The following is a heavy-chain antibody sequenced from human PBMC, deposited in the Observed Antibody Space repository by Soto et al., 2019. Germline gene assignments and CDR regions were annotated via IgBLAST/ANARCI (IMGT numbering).Heavy chain of an antibody. D-gene: IGHD3-22*01. CDR1: GFTFSSYG. J-gene: IGHJ5*02. Sequence: PGGSLRLSCAASGFTFSSYGMHWVRQAPGKGLEWVAVIWYDGSNKYYADSVKGRFTISRDNSKNTLYLQMNSLRAEDTAVYYCARDARYYDSSGYYSNWFDPWGQGTLVTVSS. CDR2: IWYDGSNK. CDR3: ARDARYYDSSGYYSNWFDP. V-gene: IGHV3-33*01.